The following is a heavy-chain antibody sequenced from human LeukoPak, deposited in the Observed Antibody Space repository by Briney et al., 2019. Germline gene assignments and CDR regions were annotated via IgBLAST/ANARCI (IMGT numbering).Heavy chain of an antibody. V-gene: IGHV3-30-3*01. CDR3: AREGYYGSGSPPSLYFDY. J-gene: IGHJ4*02. Sequence: RGSLRLSCAASGFTFRNYVIHWVRQAPGKGLEWVAVTSSDLNVKLYADSVKGRFTISRDNSRSTLYLQMNSLRPEDTAICYCAREGYYGSGSPPSLYFDYWGQGTLVTVSS. CDR2: TSSDLNVK. CDR1: GFTFRNYV. D-gene: IGHD3-10*01.